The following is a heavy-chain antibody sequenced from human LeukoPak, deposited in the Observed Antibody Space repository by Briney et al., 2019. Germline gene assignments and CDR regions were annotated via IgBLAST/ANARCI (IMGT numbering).Heavy chain of an antibody. J-gene: IGHJ4*02. Sequence: GGSLRLSCAASGFNFSTYGMHWVRQAPGKGLEWVAFIRYDGSNENYTDSVKGRFTISRDNSKNTVYLQMNSLRTEDTAIYYCTKVMEQQLVSTDYWGQGTLVTVSS. V-gene: IGHV3-30*02. CDR1: GFNFSTYG. CDR3: TKVMEQQLVSTDY. CDR2: IRYDGSNE. D-gene: IGHD1-1*01.